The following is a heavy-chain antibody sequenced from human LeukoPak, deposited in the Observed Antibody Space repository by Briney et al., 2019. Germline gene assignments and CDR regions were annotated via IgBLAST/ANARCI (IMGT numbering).Heavy chain of an antibody. CDR3: ARAIVVRSGGFDI. CDR2: IGTAGDT. D-gene: IGHD3-22*01. V-gene: IGHV3-13*01. Sequence: HPGGSLRLSCAASGFTFSTYDMHWVRQSTERGLEWVAAIGTAGDTHYLGSVKGRFTISRENGKNSVFLQMNSLRAGDTAIYYCARAIVVRSGGFDIWGQGTMVTVSS. CDR1: GFTFSTYD. J-gene: IGHJ3*02.